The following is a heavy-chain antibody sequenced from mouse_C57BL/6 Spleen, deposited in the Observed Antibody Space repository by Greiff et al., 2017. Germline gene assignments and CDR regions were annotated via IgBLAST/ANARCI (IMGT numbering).Heavy chain of an antibody. CDR3: AANWAYFDV. Sequence: VQLQQPGAELVKPGASVKLSCKASGYTFTSYWMQWVKQRPGQGLEWIGGIDPSDSYTNYNQKFKGKATLTVDTSSSTAYMQLSSLTSEDSAVYYCAANWAYFDVWGTGTTVTVSS. CDR2: IDPSDSYT. D-gene: IGHD4-1*01. J-gene: IGHJ1*03. V-gene: IGHV1-50*01. CDR1: GYTFTSYW.